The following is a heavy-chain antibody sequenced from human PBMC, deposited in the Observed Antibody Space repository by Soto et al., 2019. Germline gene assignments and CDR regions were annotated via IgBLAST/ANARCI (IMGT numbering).Heavy chain of an antibody. CDR1: GFTFSSYA. V-gene: IGHV3-30-3*01. D-gene: IGHD6-19*01. CDR2: ISYDGSNK. CDR3: ARDSTAVAGSFDY. J-gene: IGHJ4*02. Sequence: ESGGGVVQPGRSLRLSCAASGFTFSSYAMHWVRQAPGKGLEWVAVISYDGSNKYYADSVKGRFTIYRDNSKNTLYLQMNSLRAEDTAVYYCARDSTAVAGSFDYWGQGTLVTVSS.